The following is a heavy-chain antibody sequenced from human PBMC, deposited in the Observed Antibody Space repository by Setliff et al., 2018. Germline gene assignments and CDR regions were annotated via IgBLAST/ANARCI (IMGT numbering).Heavy chain of an antibody. Sequence: GGSLRLSCAASGFAFSNYAMNWVRQAPGKGLEWVATIKQDGSEKFYVDSVKGRFTISRDNAKNSLYLQMDSLRAEDTGVYYCVRGTQYLPVGDLWGQGTLVTVSS. CDR2: IKQDGSEK. CDR3: VRGTQYLPVGDL. V-gene: IGHV3-7*01. CDR1: GFAFSNYA. J-gene: IGHJ5*02. D-gene: IGHD1-7*01.